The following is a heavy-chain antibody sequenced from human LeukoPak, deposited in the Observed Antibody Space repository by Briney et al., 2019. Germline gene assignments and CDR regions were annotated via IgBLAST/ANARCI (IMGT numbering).Heavy chain of an antibody. V-gene: IGHV1-69*13. J-gene: IGHJ6*02. D-gene: IGHD5-12*01. CDR2: IIPIFGTA. Sequence: SVKVSCKASGGTFSSYAISWVRQAPGQGLEWMGGIIPIFGTANYAQKFQGRVTITADESTSTAYMELSSLRSEDTAVYYCARDDEVYIVATIRNYYYYGMDVWGQGTTVTVSS. CDR1: GGTFSSYA. CDR3: ARDDEVYIVATIRNYYYYGMDV.